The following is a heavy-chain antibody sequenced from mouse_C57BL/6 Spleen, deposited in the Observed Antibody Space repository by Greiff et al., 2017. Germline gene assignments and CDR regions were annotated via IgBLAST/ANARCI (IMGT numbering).Heavy chain of an antibody. CDR2: ISYSGST. Sequence: EVQRVESGPGLAKPSQTLSLTCSVTGYSIPSDYWNWIRKFPGNKLEYMGYISYSGSTYYTPSPKSRISITRDTYKNQYYLQLNSVTTEDTATYYCARRANYYGSSYPYAMDYWGQGTSGTVSS. D-gene: IGHD1-1*01. CDR1: GYSIPSDY. J-gene: IGHJ4*01. V-gene: IGHV3-8*01. CDR3: ARRANYYGSSYPYAMDY.